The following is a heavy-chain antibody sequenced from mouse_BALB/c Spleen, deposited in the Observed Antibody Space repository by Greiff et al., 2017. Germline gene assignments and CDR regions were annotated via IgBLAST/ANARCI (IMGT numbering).Heavy chain of an antibody. D-gene: IGHD2-1*01. CDR3: ARKRIYYGNYVDAMDY. CDR1: GFSLSRYS. V-gene: IGHV2-6-4*01. Sequence: VKVVESGPGLVAPSQSLSITCTVSGFSLSRYSVHWVRQPPGKGLEWLGMIWGGGSTDYNSALKSRLSISKDNSKSQVFLKMNSLQTDDTAMYYCARKRIYYGNYVDAMDYWGQGTSVTVSS. J-gene: IGHJ4*01. CDR2: IWGGGST.